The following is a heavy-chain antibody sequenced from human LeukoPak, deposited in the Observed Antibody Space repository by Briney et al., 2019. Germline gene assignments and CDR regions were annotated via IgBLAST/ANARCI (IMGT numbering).Heavy chain of an antibody. CDR3: VRHSGRAGGQ. Sequence: PGGSLRLSCAASGFNFCGHYMSGVRQAPGKGPEWISYISGNGGDIAYADSVKGRFTISRDNAKNSLHLQMNSLRVEDTAVYHCVRHSGRAGGQWGQGTLIAVSS. D-gene: IGHD3-10*01. V-gene: IGHV3/OR16-9*01. CDR2: ISGNGGDI. CDR1: GFNFCGHY. J-gene: IGHJ4*02.